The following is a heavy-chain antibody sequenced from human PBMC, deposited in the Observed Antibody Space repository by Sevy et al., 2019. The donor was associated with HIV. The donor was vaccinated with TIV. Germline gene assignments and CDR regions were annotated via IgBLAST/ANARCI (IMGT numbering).Heavy chain of an antibody. CDR3: AREAGYCSNGVCYTGWFDP. Sequence: SETLSLTCAVSGGSVSSDNYYWTWIRQHTGKGREWIGYIYHLGSTSSNPSLKSRVTISVDTSKNQFSLKLRSVTAADTAVYFCAREAGYCSNGVCYTGWFDPWGQGTLVTVSS. D-gene: IGHD2-8*01. V-gene: IGHV4-31*11. CDR2: IYHLGST. J-gene: IGHJ5*02. CDR1: GGSVSSDNYY.